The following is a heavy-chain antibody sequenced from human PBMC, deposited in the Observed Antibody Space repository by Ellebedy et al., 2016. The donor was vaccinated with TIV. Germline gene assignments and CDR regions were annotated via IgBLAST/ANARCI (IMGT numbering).Heavy chain of an antibody. CDR1: GFTFGRYG. V-gene: IGHV3-33*01. Sequence: PGGSLRLSCAASGFTFGRYGMHWVRQAPGQGLAWVAVIWFDGSKEFYADSVKGRFTISRDDSKNEVFLQMSSLRAEDTAVYYCARPSYQLLSYYFDSWGQGTLVTVSS. CDR3: ARPSYQLLSYYFDS. D-gene: IGHD2-2*01. J-gene: IGHJ4*02. CDR2: IWFDGSKE.